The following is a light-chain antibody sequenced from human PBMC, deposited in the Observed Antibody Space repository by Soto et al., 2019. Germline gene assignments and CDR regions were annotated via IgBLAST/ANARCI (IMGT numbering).Light chain of an antibody. Sequence: DIQMTQSPSAVSASVGDRVTITCRTSQDITNYLVWFQQKPGKVPERLIYGATSLQSGVPSRFSGSGSGTEFTLTISSLQPEDFAVYYCQQYATSPGTFGQGTKVAIK. CDR1: QDITNY. CDR2: GAT. J-gene: IGKJ1*01. V-gene: IGKV1-17*03. CDR3: QQYATSPGT.